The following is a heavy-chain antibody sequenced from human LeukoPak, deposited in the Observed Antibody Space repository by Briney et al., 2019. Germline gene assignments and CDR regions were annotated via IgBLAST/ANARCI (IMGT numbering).Heavy chain of an antibody. CDR2: INPNSGDT. D-gene: IGHD2-2*01. V-gene: IGHV1-2*06. CDR1: GYTFSGSY. CDR3: ARIRYCGGISCYYIDY. Sequence: ASVKVSCKASGYTFSGSYIHWVRQAPGQGLEWLGRINPNSGDTNYAQNLHGRVTMTRDTSISTAYMELSRLRSDDTAFYYCARIRYCGGISCYYIDYWGQGTLVTVSA. J-gene: IGHJ4*02.